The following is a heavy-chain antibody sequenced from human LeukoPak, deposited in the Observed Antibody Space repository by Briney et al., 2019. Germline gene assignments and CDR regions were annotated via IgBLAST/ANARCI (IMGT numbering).Heavy chain of an antibody. Sequence: ASVKVSCKASGYTFTSYYMHWVRQPPAQGLEWMGIINPSGSSTSYPQKFPGRVTMTRDMSTSTVYMELSSLRSEDTAVYYCARAGYDSSGYYKGNDAFDIWGQGTMVTVSS. D-gene: IGHD3-22*01. V-gene: IGHV1-46*01. CDR2: INPSGSST. CDR3: ARAGYDSSGYYKGNDAFDI. J-gene: IGHJ3*02. CDR1: GYTFTSYY.